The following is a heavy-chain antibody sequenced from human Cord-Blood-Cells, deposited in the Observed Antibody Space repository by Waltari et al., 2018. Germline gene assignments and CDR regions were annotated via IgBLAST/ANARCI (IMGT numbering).Heavy chain of an antibody. J-gene: IGHJ3*02. CDR2: MNRNSGNT. CDR1: GYTFPSYD. Sequence: QVQLVQSGAEVKKPGASVKVSCKASGYTFPSYDHHWARQATGQGLEWMGWMNRNSGNTGYAQKFQGRVTMTRNTSISTAYMELSSLRSEDTAVYYCARINWGEGDAFDIWGQGTMVTVSS. D-gene: IGHD7-27*01. CDR3: ARINWGEGDAFDI. V-gene: IGHV1-8*01.